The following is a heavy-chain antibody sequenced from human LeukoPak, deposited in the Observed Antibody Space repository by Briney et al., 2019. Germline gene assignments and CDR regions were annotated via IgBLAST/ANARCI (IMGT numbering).Heavy chain of an antibody. V-gene: IGHV4-30-2*01. Sequence: PSETLSLTCAVSGDSFSSSNYYWSWIRQPPGKGLEWLGYIYHTGSTNYSPSLKSRVTISVDRSKNQFSLKLSSVTAADTAVYYCARGSNYDNYFDYWGQGTLVTVSS. CDR1: GDSFSSSNYY. CDR3: ARGSNYDNYFDY. D-gene: IGHD4-11*01. J-gene: IGHJ4*02. CDR2: IYHTGST.